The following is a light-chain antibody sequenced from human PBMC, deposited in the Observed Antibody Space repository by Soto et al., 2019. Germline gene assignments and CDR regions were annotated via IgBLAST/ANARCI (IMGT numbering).Light chain of an antibody. CDR1: QSVSSSY. J-gene: IGKJ1*01. V-gene: IGKV3-20*01. Sequence: EIVLTQFPGTLSLFPGERATLSCRASQSVSSSYLAWYQQKPGQAPRLLIYGASSRATGIPDRFSGSGSGTDFTLTISRLEPEDFAVYYCQQYGSSPTFGQGTKVDIK. CDR2: GAS. CDR3: QQYGSSPT.